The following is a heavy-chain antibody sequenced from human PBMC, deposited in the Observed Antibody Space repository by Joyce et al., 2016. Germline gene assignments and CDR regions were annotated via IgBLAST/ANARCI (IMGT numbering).Heavy chain of an antibody. CDR3: AKADYGDKIDAFDI. Sequence: EVQLVESGGGLVQPGGSLRLSCAASGFTFSSYSMNWVRQAPGKGVEWVSYISSSSSTIYYADSVKGQFTISRDNAKNSLYLQMNSLRAEDTAVYYCAKADYGDKIDAFDIWGQGTMVTVSS. J-gene: IGHJ3*02. CDR1: GFTFSSYS. CDR2: ISSSSSTI. D-gene: IGHD4-17*01. V-gene: IGHV3-48*01.